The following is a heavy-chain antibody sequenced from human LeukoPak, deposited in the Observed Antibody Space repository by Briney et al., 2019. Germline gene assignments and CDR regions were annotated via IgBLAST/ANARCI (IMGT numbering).Heavy chain of an antibody. CDR2: IYYSGST. CDR3: ARGLPGIAAAGPNWFDP. D-gene: IGHD6-13*01. CDR1: GGSISSGGYY. J-gene: IGHJ5*02. V-gene: IGHV4-31*03. Sequence: SQTLSLTCTVSGGSISSGGYYWSWIRQHPGKGLEWIGYIYYSGSTYYNPSLKSRVTISVDTSKNQFSLKLSSVTAADTAVYYCARGLPGIAAAGPNWFDPWGQGTLVTVSS.